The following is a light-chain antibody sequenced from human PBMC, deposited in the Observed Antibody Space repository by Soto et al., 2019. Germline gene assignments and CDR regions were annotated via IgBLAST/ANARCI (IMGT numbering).Light chain of an antibody. V-gene: IGLV3-21*02. CDR3: QVSNSSCNCYV. CDR2: DDT. J-gene: IGLJ1*01. CDR1: NIGDKR. Sequence: SYELTQPPSVSVAPGQTATITCGGNNIGDKRVHWYQQKPGQAPVLVVYDDTDRPSGLPERFFGSNSANTATLTISRVEAGDEAAYFCQVSNSSCNCYVFGTGTKVTVL.